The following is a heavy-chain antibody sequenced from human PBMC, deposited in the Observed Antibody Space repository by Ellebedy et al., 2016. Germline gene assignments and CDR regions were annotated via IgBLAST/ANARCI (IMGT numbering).Heavy chain of an antibody. D-gene: IGHD1-26*01. CDR3: AHRRSYYGLDY. CDR2: IHWNDDK. CDR1: GFSLTTTDEA. J-gene: IGHJ4*02. V-gene: IGHV2-5*01. Sequence: SGPTLVXPTQTLTLTCTFSGFSLTTTDEAVAWIRQPLGRALEWLALIHWNDDKRYSTSLKSRLTITKDTSNNEVVLIMTNMDPVDTATYYCAHRRSYYGLDYWGPGTLVTVSS.